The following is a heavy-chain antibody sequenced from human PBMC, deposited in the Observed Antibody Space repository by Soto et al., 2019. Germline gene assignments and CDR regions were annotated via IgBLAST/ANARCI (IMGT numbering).Heavy chain of an antibody. CDR2: ISKDGSKK. J-gene: IGHJ6*01. D-gene: IGHD3-10*01. Sequence: QVQLVESGGGVVQPGRSLRLSRAASGFMFSGFGMHWVRQAPGKGLQWVAGISKDGSKKYYADSVKGRFTISRDNSKKTLSLQMNSLRPEDTAVYYCANPSGYYFGLGSHDEASDMWGQGTVVNV. CDR1: GFMFSGFG. V-gene: IGHV3-30*18. CDR3: ANPSGYYFGLGSHDEASDM.